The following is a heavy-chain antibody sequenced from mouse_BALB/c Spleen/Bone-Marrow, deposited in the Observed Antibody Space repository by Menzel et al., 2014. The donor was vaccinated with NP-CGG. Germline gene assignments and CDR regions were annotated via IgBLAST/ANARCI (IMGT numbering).Heavy chain of an antibody. J-gene: IGHJ1*01. CDR3: ESRGEYFDV. Sequence: EVQLQQSGPELVKPGASVKISCKASGYSFTGYYMHWVKQSHGNSLDWIGYIYPYNGVSSYNQKFKGKATLTVDKSSSTAYMELRSLTSDDSAVYYGESRGEYFDVWGAGTTVTVSS. CDR1: GYSFTGYY. V-gene: IGHV1-31*01. CDR2: IYPYNGVS.